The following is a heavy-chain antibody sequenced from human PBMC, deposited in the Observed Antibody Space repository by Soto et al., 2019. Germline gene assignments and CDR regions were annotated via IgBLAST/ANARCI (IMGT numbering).Heavy chain of an antibody. CDR2: VNPSGGHT. J-gene: IGHJ4*02. V-gene: IGHV1-46*01. Sequence: QVQLMQSRPEVKKPGASVKVSCKASGDTFTEYYIHWVRQAPGQGLEWMGTVNPSGGHTTYAQHFLCRVTMTRDTATSTRYMELTSLTSEDTAVYYCARGGHVVVVTAALDYWGQGTLVTVSS. CDR3: ARGGHVVVVTAALDY. D-gene: IGHD2-21*02. CDR1: GDTFTEYY.